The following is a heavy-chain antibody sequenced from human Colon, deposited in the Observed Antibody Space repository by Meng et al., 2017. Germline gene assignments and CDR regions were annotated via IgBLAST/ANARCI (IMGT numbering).Heavy chain of an antibody. CDR2: IYYSGST. CDR3: ARGYYDSSGYGYWYFDL. V-gene: IGHV4-30-4*01. J-gene: IGHJ2*01. CDR1: GGSISSGDYY. Sequence: VPLHQWGAGLLKPSETLSLTCTVSGGSISSGDYYWSWIRQPPGKGLEWIGYIYYSGSTYYNPSLKSRVTISVDTSKNQFSLKLSSVTAADTAVYYCARGYYDSSGYGYWYFDLWGRGTLVTVSS. D-gene: IGHD3-22*01.